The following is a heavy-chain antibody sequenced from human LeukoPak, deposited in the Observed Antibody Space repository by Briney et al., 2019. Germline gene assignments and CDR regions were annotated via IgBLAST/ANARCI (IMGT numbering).Heavy chain of an antibody. CDR3: ASGPTGLA. CDR1: GFTFSRYW. D-gene: IGHD1-14*01. CDR2: INSDGSTT. V-gene: IGHV3-74*01. Sequence: GGSLRPSCVASGFTFSRYWMHWVRQAPGKGLVWVSRINSDGSTTIYADSVKGRFTISRDNAKNTLYLQMNSLRAEDTAVYYCASGPTGLACGQGTLVTVSS. J-gene: IGHJ5*02.